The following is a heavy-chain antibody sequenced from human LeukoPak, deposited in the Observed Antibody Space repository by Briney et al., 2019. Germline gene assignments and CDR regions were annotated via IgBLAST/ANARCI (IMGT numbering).Heavy chain of an antibody. CDR3: ARGCSSTSCYIMDV. V-gene: IGHV3-33*01. CDR1: GFTFSSYG. CDR2: IWYDGSNK. D-gene: IGHD2-2*02. J-gene: IGHJ6*02. Sequence: GGSLRLSCAATGFTFSSYGMHWVRQAPGKGLEWVAVIWYDGSNKYYADSVKGRFTISRDNSKNTLYLQMNSLRAEDTAVYYCARGCSSTSCYIMDVWGQGTTVTVSS.